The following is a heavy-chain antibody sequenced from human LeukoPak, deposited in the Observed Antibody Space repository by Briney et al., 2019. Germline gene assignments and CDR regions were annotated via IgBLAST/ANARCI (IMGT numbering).Heavy chain of an antibody. CDR1: GFTFSSYW. CDR2: IKQDGSEK. CDR3: ARESDFWSGYSFDY. V-gene: IGHV3-7*01. Sequence: GGPLRLSCAASGFTFSSYWMSWVRQAPGKGLEWVANIKQDGSEKYYVDSVKGRFTISRDNAKNSLYLQMNSLRAEDTAVYYCARESDFWSGYSFDYWGQGTLVTVSS. J-gene: IGHJ4*02. D-gene: IGHD3-3*01.